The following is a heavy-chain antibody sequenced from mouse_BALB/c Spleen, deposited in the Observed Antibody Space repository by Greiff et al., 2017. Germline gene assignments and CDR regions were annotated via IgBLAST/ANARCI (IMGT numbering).Heavy chain of an antibody. CDR2: IYYSGTI. J-gene: IGHJ4*01. CDR3: ARDLYGYDNYYAMDY. CDR1: GISITTGNYR. Sequence: EVQLVESGPGLVKPSQTVSLTCTVTGISITTGNYRWSWIRQFPGNKLEWIGYIYYSGTITYNPSLTSRTTITRDTSKNQFFLEMNSLTAEDTATYYCARDLYGYDNYYAMDYWGQGTSVTVSS. D-gene: IGHD2-2*01. V-gene: IGHV3-5*02.